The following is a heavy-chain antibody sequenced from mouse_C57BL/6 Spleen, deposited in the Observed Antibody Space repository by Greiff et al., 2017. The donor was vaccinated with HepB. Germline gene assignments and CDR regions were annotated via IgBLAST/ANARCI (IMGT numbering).Heavy chain of an antibody. D-gene: IGHD6-2*01. Sequence: VQLQQSGPELVKPGASVKISCKASGYAFSSSWMNWVKQRPGKGLEWIGRIYPGDGDTNYNGKFKGKATLTADKSSSTAYMQRSSLTSEDSAVYFCARESVYYAMDYWGQGTSVTVSS. V-gene: IGHV1-82*01. CDR1: GYAFSSSW. CDR2: IYPGDGDT. J-gene: IGHJ4*01. CDR3: ARESVYYAMDY.